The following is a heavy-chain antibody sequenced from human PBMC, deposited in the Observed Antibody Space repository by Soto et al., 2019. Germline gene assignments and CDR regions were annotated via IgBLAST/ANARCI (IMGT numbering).Heavy chain of an antibody. D-gene: IGHD3-10*01. V-gene: IGHV3-7*01. CDR3: ARREYYYGSGSGYYYYGMDV. CDR1: GFTFSSYW. J-gene: IGHJ6*02. Sequence: GGSLRLSCAASGFTFSSYWMSWVRQAPGKGLEWVANIKQDGSEKYYVDSVKGRFTISRDNAKNSLYLQMNSLRAEDTAVYYCARREYYYGSGSGYYYYGMDVWGQGTTVTVSS. CDR2: IKQDGSEK.